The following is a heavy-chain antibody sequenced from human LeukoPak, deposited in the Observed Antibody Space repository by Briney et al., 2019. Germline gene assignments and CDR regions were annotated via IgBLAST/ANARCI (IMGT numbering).Heavy chain of an antibody. CDR1: GFTFGNYG. Sequence: GGSLTLSCATSGFTFGNYGMHWVRQAPGKGLEWVAVISSDETNIRYGDSVRGRFTVSRDNAKNTVYLQMNSLGADDTAVYYCAKDPYRVVFATGNYLDPWGQGTLVTVSS. J-gene: IGHJ5*02. CDR2: ISSDETNI. CDR3: AKDPYRVVFATGNYLDP. D-gene: IGHD2-15*01. V-gene: IGHV3-30*18.